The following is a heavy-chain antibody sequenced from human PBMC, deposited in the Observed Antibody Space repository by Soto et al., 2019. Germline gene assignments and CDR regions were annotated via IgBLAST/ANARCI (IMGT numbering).Heavy chain of an antibody. V-gene: IGHV1-46*01. CDR1: GYTFTSYY. Sequence: ASLQVSCKASGYTFTSYYMHWVRQAPGQGLEWMGIINPSGGSTSYAQKFQGRVTMTRDTSTSTVYMELSSLRSEDTAVYYCARDAGTGTTSDYYGMDVWGQGTTVNVS. D-gene: IGHD1-7*01. CDR3: ARDAGTGTTSDYYGMDV. J-gene: IGHJ6*02. CDR2: INPSGGST.